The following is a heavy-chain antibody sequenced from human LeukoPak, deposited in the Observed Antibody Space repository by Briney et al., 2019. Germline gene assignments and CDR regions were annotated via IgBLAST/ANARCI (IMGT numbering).Heavy chain of an antibody. D-gene: IGHD3-10*01. CDR3: ARNRDLGDYYGSGSYDY. CDR1: GFTFNSYN. Sequence: VGSLRLSCAASGFTFNSYNMNWVRQAPGKGLEWVSSLSSSSSYIYYADSVKGRFTISRDNSKNSLYLQMNSLRAEDTAVYYCARNRDLGDYYGSGSYDYWGQGSLVTVSS. CDR2: LSSSSSYI. V-gene: IGHV3-21*01. J-gene: IGHJ4*01.